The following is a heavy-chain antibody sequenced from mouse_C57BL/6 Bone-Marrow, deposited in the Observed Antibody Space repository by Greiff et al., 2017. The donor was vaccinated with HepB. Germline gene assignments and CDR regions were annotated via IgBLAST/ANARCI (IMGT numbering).Heavy chain of an antibody. CDR3: ARDNYGSSYGYFDY. Sequence: EVKLQESGPGLVKPSQTVFLTCTVTGISITTGNYRWSWIRQFPGNKLEWIGYIYYSGTITYNPSLTSRTTITRDTPKNQFFLEMNSLTAEDTATYYCARDNYGSSYGYFDYWGQGTTLTVSS. D-gene: IGHD1-1*01. CDR1: GISITTGNYR. CDR2: IYYSGTI. V-gene: IGHV3-5*01. J-gene: IGHJ2*01.